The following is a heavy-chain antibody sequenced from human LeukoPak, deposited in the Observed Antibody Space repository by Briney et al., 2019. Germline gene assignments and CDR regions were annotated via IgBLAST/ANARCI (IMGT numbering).Heavy chain of an antibody. CDR3: AGEVATIGWDY. D-gene: IGHD5-12*01. Sequence: SVKVSFKASGGTFSSYAISWVRQAPGQGLEWMGRIIPILGIANYAQKFQGRVTINADKSTSTAYMELSSLRSEDTAVYYCAGEVATIGWDYWGQGTLVTVSS. CDR2: IIPILGIA. CDR1: GGTFSSYA. J-gene: IGHJ4*02. V-gene: IGHV1-69*04.